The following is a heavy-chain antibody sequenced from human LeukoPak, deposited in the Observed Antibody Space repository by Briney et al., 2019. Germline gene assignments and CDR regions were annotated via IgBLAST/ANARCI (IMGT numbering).Heavy chain of an antibody. V-gene: IGHV4-4*02. CDR2: IYHSGST. Sequence: SETLSLTCAVSGGSISSSNWWSWVRQPPGKGLEWIGEIYHSGSTNYNPSLKSRVTISVDKSKNQFSLKLSSVTAADTAVYYCARAQGLLWFGESPLVAFDIWGQGTMVTVSS. D-gene: IGHD3-10*01. J-gene: IGHJ3*02. CDR1: GGSISSSNW. CDR3: ARAQGLLWFGESPLVAFDI.